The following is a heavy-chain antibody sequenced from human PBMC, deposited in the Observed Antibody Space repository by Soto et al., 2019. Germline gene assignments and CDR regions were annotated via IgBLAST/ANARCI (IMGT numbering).Heavy chain of an antibody. Sequence: SETLSLTCTVSGGSISSYYWSWIRQPPGKGLEWIGYIYYSGSTNYNPSLKSRVTISVDTSKNQFSLKLSSVTAADTAVYYCARDSRAADDYYGMDVWGQGTTVTVPS. CDR1: GGSISSYY. CDR3: ARDSRAADDYYGMDV. V-gene: IGHV4-59*01. CDR2: IYYSGST. J-gene: IGHJ6*02.